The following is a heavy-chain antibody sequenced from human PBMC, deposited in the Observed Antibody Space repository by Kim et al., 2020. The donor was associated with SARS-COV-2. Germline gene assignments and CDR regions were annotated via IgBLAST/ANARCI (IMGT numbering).Heavy chain of an antibody. CDR2: IYYSGST. V-gene: IGHV4-39*01. J-gene: IGHJ6*02. Sequence: SETLSLTCTVSGGSIRSSSYYWGWIRQPPGKGLEWIGSIYYSGSTYYNPSLKSRVTISVDTSKSQFSLKVSSVTAADTAIYYCARHEPNYYYYAMDIWGRDHGHRLL. CDR1: GGSIRSSSYY. CDR3: ARHEPNYYYYAMDI.